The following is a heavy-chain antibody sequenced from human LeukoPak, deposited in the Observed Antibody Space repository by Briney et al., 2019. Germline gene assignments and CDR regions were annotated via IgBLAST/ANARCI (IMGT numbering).Heavy chain of an antibody. J-gene: IGHJ6*02. V-gene: IGHV3-30*03. D-gene: IGHD5-12*01. CDR1: GFTFSSYG. CDR2: ISYDGSNE. CDR3: ARDWSSGYDPPYYYYGMDV. Sequence: GGSLRLSCAVSGFTFSSYGMHWVRQAPGKGLEWVAVISYDGSNEYYADSVKGRFTISRDNAKNSLYLQMNSLRAEDTAVYYCARDWSSGYDPPYYYYGMDVWGQGTTVTVSS.